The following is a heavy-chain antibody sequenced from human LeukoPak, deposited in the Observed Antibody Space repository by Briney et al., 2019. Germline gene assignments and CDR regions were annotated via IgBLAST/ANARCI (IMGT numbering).Heavy chain of an antibody. V-gene: IGHV3-7*03. J-gene: IGHJ4*02. Sequence: GGSLRLSCAASGFMFSSNWMSWVRLAPGKGLEWVANIKEDGTETYYVDSVKGRFTISRDNAKNSLYLQMNSLRVEDTAVYYCAKEGPRPKNYWGQGTLVTVSS. CDR2: IKEDGTET. CDR1: GFMFSSNW. CDR3: AKEGPRPKNY.